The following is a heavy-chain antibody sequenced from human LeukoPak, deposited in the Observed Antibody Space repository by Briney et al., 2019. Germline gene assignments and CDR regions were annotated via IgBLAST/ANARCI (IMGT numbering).Heavy chain of an antibody. J-gene: IGHJ5*02. Sequence: ASVKVSCKASGYTFTSYGISWVRQAPGQGLEWMGWINPNSGGTNYAQKFQGRVTMTRDTSISTAYMELSRLRSDDTAVYYCARVRSSSWFDPWGQGTLVTVSS. D-gene: IGHD6-13*01. CDR1: GYTFTSYG. CDR2: INPNSGGT. V-gene: IGHV1-2*02. CDR3: ARVRSSSWFDP.